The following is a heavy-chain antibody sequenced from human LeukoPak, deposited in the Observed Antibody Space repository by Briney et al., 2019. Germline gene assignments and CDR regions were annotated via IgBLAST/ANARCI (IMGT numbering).Heavy chain of an antibody. Sequence: GGSLRLSCAASGFTFSSYAMHWVRQAPGKGLEWVAVISYDGSNKYYADSVKGRLTISRDNSKNTLYLQMNSLRAEDTAVYYCARRSSTSMNYYYYYMDVWGKGTTVTVSS. CDR1: GFTFSSYA. D-gene: IGHD6-13*01. V-gene: IGHV3-30*01. J-gene: IGHJ6*03. CDR3: ARRSSTSMNYYYYYMDV. CDR2: ISYDGSNK.